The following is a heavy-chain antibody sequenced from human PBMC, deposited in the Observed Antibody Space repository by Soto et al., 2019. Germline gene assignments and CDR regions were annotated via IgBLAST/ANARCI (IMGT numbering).Heavy chain of an antibody. D-gene: IGHD5-12*01. Sequence: QVQLVESGGGVVQPGRSLRLSCAASGFTFSSFGMHWVRQAPGKGLEWVAVGSYEGSYKYYADSVKGRFTISRDNSKNTLYLQMNSLRAEDTAVYYCAKERSVVATPPDFDYWGQGTLVTVSS. V-gene: IGHV3-30*18. CDR1: GFTFSSFG. CDR2: GSYEGSYK. J-gene: IGHJ4*02. CDR3: AKERSVVATPPDFDY.